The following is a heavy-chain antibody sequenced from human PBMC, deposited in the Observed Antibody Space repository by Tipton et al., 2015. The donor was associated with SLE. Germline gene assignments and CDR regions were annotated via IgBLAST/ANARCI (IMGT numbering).Heavy chain of an antibody. J-gene: IGHJ6*02. CDR1: GGTFSSYA. Sequence: QVQLVQSGAEVKKPGSSVKVSCKASGGTFSSYAISWVRQAPGQGLEWMGGIIPIFGTANYSQKFQGRVTFTAYESTSTAYMELSCLRSEDTAVYYCASSYYGSGSYYKGVYYFYGMDVWGQGTTVTVSS. D-gene: IGHD3-10*01. CDR3: ASSYYGSGSYYKGVYYFYGMDV. CDR2: IIPIFGTA. V-gene: IGHV1-69*01.